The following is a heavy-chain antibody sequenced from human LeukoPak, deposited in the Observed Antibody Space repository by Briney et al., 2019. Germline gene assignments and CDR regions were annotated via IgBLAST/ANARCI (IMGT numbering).Heavy chain of an antibody. V-gene: IGHV4-59*01. Sequence: SETLSLTCTVSGGAISSYYWSWIRQPPGEGLEWIGYIYYSGSTNYNPSLKSRVTISVDTSKNQFSLKLSSVTAADTAVYYCARGGDPTNTNDYWGQGTLVTVSS. CDR2: IYYSGST. D-gene: IGHD3-16*01. J-gene: IGHJ4*02. CDR3: ARGGDPTNTNDY. CDR1: GGAISSYY.